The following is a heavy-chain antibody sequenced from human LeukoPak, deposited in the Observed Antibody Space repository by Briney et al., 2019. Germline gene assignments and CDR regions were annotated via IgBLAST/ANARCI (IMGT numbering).Heavy chain of an antibody. CDR1: GYPISSGYY. CDR3: ARLFCYSTACYVDS. Sequence: SETLSLICTVSGYPISSGYYWAWIRQPPGKGLEWIGSIFHSGSTHHNPSLRSRVTLSVDTSTNQVSLNLSSVTAADTAVYYCARLFCYSTACYVDSWGQGTLVTVSS. CDR2: IFHSGST. D-gene: IGHD2-2*01. J-gene: IGHJ4*02. V-gene: IGHV4-38-2*02.